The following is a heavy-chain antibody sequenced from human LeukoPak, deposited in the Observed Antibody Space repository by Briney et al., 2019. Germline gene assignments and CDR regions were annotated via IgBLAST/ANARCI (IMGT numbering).Heavy chain of an antibody. CDR3: ARVKEWQQLAFDY. CDR2: INPNSGST. D-gene: IGHD6-13*01. V-gene: IGHV1-2*02. Sequence: ASVKVSCKASGYTFTGYYMHWVRQAPGQGLEWMGWINPNSGSTNYAQKFQGRVTMTRDTSISTAYMELSRLRSDDTAVYYCARVKEWQQLAFDYWGQGTLVTVSS. CDR1: GYTFTGYY. J-gene: IGHJ4*02.